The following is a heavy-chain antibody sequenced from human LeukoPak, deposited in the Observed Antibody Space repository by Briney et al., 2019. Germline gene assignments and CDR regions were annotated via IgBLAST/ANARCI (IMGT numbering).Heavy chain of an antibody. CDR3: ARDRPIFGVVITNFDY. CDR1: GFTFSSYA. J-gene: IGHJ4*02. V-gene: IGHV3-21*01. D-gene: IGHD3-3*01. Sequence: GGSLRLSCAASGFTFSSYAMSWVRQAPGKGLEWVSSISSSSYIYYADSVKGRFTISRDNAKNSLYLQMNSLRAEDTAVYYCARDRPIFGVVITNFDYWGQGTLVTVSS. CDR2: ISSSSYI.